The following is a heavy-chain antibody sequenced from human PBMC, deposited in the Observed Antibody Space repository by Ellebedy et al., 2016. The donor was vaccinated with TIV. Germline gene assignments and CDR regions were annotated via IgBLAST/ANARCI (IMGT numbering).Heavy chain of an antibody. J-gene: IGHJ3*01. CDR3: ARSNKGSLIVVGDEPLDV. D-gene: IGHD3-22*01. CDR1: GCTFIDYY. Sequence: ASVKVSCKASGCTFIDYYVQWVRQAPGQGLEWMGGIIPTSGASNYAQKFQDRVAITADESTSTAYMELSSLRSEDTAVYYCARSNKGSLIVVGDEPLDVWGQGTMVTVSS. V-gene: IGHV1-69*13. CDR2: IIPTSGAS.